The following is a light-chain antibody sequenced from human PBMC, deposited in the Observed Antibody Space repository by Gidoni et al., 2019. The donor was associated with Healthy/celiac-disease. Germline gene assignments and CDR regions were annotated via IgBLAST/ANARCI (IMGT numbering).Light chain of an antibody. J-gene: IGKJ1*01. CDR2: WAS. Sequence: DIVMTQSPDSLSVSLGERATINFKSSQSALYSTNNKNYLAWYQQKPGQPPQLLIYWASTRETGVPDRFSGSGSGTDFTLTISSLQAEDVAAYFCQQYYGTPPTFGQGTKVEVK. CDR1: QSALYSTNNKNY. CDR3: QQYYGTPPT. V-gene: IGKV4-1*01.